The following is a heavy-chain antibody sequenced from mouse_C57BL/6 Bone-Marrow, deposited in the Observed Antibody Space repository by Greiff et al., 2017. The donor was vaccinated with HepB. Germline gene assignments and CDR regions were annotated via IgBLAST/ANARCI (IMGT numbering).Heavy chain of an antibody. CDR1: GYTFTSYD. D-gene: IGHD1-1*01. J-gene: IGHJ1*03. CDR3: ARSIRVVARLCWDFDV. Sequence: QVQLQQSGPELVKPGASVKLSCKASGYTFTSYDINWVKQRPGQGLEWIGWIYPRDGSTKYNEKFKGKATLTVDTSSSTAYMELHSLTSEDSAVYVYARSIRVVARLCWDFDVWGTGTTVTVSS. V-gene: IGHV1-85*01. CDR2: IYPRDGST.